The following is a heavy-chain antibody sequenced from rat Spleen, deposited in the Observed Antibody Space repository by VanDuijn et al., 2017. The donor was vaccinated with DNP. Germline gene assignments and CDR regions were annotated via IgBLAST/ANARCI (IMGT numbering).Heavy chain of an antibody. D-gene: IGHD1-2*01. J-gene: IGHJ1*01. V-gene: IGHV4-2*01. CDR2: INKDSSTI. CDR1: GFIFSNYW. Sequence: EVQLVESGGGLVQPGRSLKLSCLASGFIFSNYWMTWIRQAPGKGLEWIGQINKDSSTINYVPSLKDKFTISRDNAQNTLYLQMSKLGSEDTAIYYCARDLEGYYSSAYWYFDFWGPGTMVTVSS. CDR3: ARDLEGYYSSAYWYFDF.